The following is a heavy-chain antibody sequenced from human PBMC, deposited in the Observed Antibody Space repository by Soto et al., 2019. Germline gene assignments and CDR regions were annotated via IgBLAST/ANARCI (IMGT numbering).Heavy chain of an antibody. D-gene: IGHD2-8*02. J-gene: IGHJ4*02. CDR3: ARDKITGLFDY. V-gene: IGHV4-31*03. CDR1: GASISSGAYY. Sequence: PSETLSLTCTVSGASISSGAYYWSWIRQHPGKGLQWIAYINYSGSTYYNPSLKSRVTISVDTSKNQFSLKLTSVTAADTAVYYCARDKITGLFDYWGQGTQVTVS. CDR2: INYSGST.